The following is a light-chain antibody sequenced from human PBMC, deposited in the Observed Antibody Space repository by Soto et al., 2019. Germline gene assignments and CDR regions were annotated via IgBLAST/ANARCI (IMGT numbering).Light chain of an antibody. CDR2: AAS. CDR3: QHSNSHLCT. J-gene: IGKJ2*02. CDR1: QTISNW. Sequence: DIQMTQSTSSLSASVGDRVTITCRASQTISNWLAWYQQKPGRAPKLLIYAASTWESGVPSRFSGRGSGTEFTLTISSLQPDDFATYYCQHSNSHLCTFGHVTKLEIK. V-gene: IGKV1-5*01.